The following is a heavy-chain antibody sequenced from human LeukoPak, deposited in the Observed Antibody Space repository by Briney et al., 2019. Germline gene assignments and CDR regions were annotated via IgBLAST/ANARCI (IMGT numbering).Heavy chain of an antibody. Sequence: PSETLSLTCAVYGGSFSGYYWSWIRQPPGKGLEWIGEINHSGSTNYNPSLKSRVTISVDTSKNQFSLKLSSVTAADTAVYYCARGRRDSSSWFTLEDYWGQGTLVTVSS. D-gene: IGHD6-13*01. J-gene: IGHJ4*02. CDR1: GGSFSGYY. CDR3: ARGRRDSSSWFTLEDY. V-gene: IGHV4-34*01. CDR2: INHSGST.